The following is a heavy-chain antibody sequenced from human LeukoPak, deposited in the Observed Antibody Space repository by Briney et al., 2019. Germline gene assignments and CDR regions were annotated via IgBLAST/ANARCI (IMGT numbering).Heavy chain of an antibody. V-gene: IGHV4-59*01. CDR3: ARYKQGWYFDL. J-gene: IGHJ2*01. CDR1: GGSISSYY. D-gene: IGHD1-14*01. Sequence: SETLSLTRTVSGGSISSYYWSWIRQPPGKGLEWIGDIYYSGSTNYNPSLKSRVTISVDTSKNQFSLKLSSVTAADTAVYFCARYKQGWYFDLWGRGTLVTVSS. CDR2: IYYSGST.